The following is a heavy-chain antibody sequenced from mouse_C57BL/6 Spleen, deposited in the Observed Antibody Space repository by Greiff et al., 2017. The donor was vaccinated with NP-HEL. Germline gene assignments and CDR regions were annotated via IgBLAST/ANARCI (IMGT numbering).Heavy chain of an antibody. Sequence: QVQLQQPGAELVMPGASVKLSCKASGYTFTSYWMHWVKQRPGQGLEWIGEIDPSDSYTNYNQKFKGKSTLTVDKSSSTAYMQLSSLTSEDSAVYYCARRGVVAHWYFDVWGTGTTVTVSS. CDR1: GYTFTSYW. J-gene: IGHJ1*03. D-gene: IGHD1-1*01. CDR3: ARRGVVAHWYFDV. V-gene: IGHV1-69*01. CDR2: IDPSDSYT.